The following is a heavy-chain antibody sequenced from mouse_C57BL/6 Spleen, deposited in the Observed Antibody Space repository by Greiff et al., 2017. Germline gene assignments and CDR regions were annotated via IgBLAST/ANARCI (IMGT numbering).Heavy chain of an antibody. Sequence: QVQLQQSGPGLVAPSQSLSITCTVSGFSLTSYGVHWVRQPPGKGLEWLVVIWSDGSTTYNSALKSRLSISKDNSKSQVFLKMNSLQTDDTAMYYCARHNEELGLPDYWGQGTTLTVSS. D-gene: IGHD4-1*01. CDR3: ARHNEELGLPDY. J-gene: IGHJ2*01. CDR1: GFSLTSYG. V-gene: IGHV2-6-1*01. CDR2: IWSDGST.